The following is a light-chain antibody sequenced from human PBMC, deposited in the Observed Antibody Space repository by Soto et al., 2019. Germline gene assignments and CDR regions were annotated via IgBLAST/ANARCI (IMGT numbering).Light chain of an antibody. CDR1: SSNIGTNT. CDR3: SAWDDSLDGVV. V-gene: IGLV1-44*01. Sequence: QSVLIQPPSASGTPGQKVTMSCSGSSSNIGTNTVHWYQQLPGTAPKLLIYSNDQRPSGVPDRFSGSKSGTSASLAISGLQSQDEADYYCSAWDDSLDGVVFGGGTQLTVL. CDR2: SND. J-gene: IGLJ7*01.